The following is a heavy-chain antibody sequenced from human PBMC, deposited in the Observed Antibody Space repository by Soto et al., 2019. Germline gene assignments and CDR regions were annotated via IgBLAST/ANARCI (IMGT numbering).Heavy chain of an antibody. CDR3: AKRRGAGGHFDY. V-gene: IGHV3-23*01. CDR2: VSIGGST. D-gene: IGHD2-15*01. J-gene: IGHJ4*02. CDR1: GFTFSSYA. Sequence: DVQLLESGGGLVQHEGYLSLSCAASGFTFSSYAMGWVRQGPGKGLEWVAVVSIGGSTHYADSVRGRFTISRDNSKNTLSLQMNSLTAEDTAVYFCAKRRGAGGHFDYWGQGALVTVSS.